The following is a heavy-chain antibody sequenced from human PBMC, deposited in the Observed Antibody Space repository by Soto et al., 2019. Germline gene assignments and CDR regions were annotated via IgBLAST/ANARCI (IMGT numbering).Heavy chain of an antibody. Sequence: ASVKVSCKASGYTFTSYGISWVRQAPGQGLEWMGWISAYNGNTNYAQKLQGRVTMTTDTSTSTAYMELRSLRSDDTAVYYCARQTSARIVGATIFDYWGQGTPVTVSS. J-gene: IGHJ4*02. D-gene: IGHD1-26*01. CDR1: GYTFTSYG. CDR3: ARQTSARIVGATIFDY. CDR2: ISAYNGNT. V-gene: IGHV1-18*04.